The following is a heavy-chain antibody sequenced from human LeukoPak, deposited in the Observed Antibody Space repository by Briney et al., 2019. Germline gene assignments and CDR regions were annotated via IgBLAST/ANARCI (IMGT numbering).Heavy chain of an antibody. Sequence: GGSLRLSCAASGVTFSNAWMSWGRQAPGKGLEWVGRIKREGDGGATDYAATVKGRFTISRDKSINKLSLHMNDLQTEDTPVYYCPTDVAHGQGDNIGAFDMWGQGTMFTVSS. CDR1: GVTFSNAW. CDR3: PTDVAHGQGDNIGAFDM. V-gene: IGHV3-15*01. J-gene: IGHJ3*02. CDR2: IKREGDGGAT. D-gene: IGHD2/OR15-2a*01.